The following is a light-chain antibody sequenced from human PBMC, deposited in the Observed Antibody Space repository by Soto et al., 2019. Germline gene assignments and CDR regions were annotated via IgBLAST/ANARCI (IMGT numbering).Light chain of an antibody. Sequence: EIVLTQSPGTLSLSPGERATLSCRASQSVSSSYVSWYQQKPGQAPRRLIYGASRRATGIPDRFSGSGSGTEFTLTISRLKPEDFAVYYCQQYGSSPNTFGGGTKLEIK. CDR2: GAS. CDR3: QQYGSSPNT. V-gene: IGKV3-20*01. CDR1: QSVSSSY. J-gene: IGKJ2*01.